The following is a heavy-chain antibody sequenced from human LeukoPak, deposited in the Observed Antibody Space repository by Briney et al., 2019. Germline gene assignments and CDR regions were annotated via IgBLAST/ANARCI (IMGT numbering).Heavy chain of an antibody. CDR3: VKVDYHGSGAQYFQH. J-gene: IGHJ1*01. V-gene: IGHV3-23*01. CDR2: ISGNGGGT. Sequence: GGSLRLSCAASGFAFSSYAMSWVRQAPGKGLEWVSGISGNGGGTYYADSVKGRFTISRDNSKNTLYLQMSSLRAEDTAVYYCVKVDYHGSGAQYFQHWGQGTLVTVSS. D-gene: IGHD3-10*01. CDR1: GFAFSSYA.